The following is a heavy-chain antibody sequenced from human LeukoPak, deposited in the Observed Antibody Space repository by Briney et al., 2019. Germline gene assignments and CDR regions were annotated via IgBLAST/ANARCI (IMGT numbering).Heavy chain of an antibody. J-gene: IGHJ4*02. Sequence: SVKVSCKASGGTFSSYAISWVRQAPGQGLEWMGGIIPIFGTANYAQKFQGRVTITTDESTSTAYMKLSSLRSEDTAVYYCARGTGDGYNDYWGQGTLVTVSS. CDR1: GGTFSSYA. CDR3: ARGTGDGYNDY. CDR2: IIPIFGTA. D-gene: IGHD5-24*01. V-gene: IGHV1-69*05.